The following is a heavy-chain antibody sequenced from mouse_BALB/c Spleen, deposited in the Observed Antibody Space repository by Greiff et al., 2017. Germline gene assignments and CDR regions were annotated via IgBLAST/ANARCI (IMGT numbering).Heavy chain of an antibody. J-gene: IGHJ4*01. Sequence: VQLQESGPELVKPGASVKISCKASGYAFSSSWMNWVQQRPGQGLEWIGRIYPGDGDTNYNGKFKGKATLTADKSSSTAYMQLSSLTSVDSAVYFCARDDEEDYWGQGTSVTVSS. CDR3: ARDDEEDY. CDR1: GYAFSSSW. V-gene: IGHV1-82*01. CDR2: IYPGDGDT. D-gene: IGHD2-12*01.